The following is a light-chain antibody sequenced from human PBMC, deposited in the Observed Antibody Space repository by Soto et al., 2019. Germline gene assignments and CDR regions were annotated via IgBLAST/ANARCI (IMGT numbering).Light chain of an antibody. CDR3: AGWDDSLRGVV. CDR2: RNN. Sequence: QSVLTQPPSASGTPGQRVTISCSGSSSNIGSYYVYWYQHLPGTAPKLLIYRNNERPSGVPDRFSGSKSGTSASLAISGLRSEDDADYYCAGWDDSLRGVVFGGGTKLTVL. J-gene: IGLJ2*01. V-gene: IGLV1-47*01. CDR1: SSNIGSYY.